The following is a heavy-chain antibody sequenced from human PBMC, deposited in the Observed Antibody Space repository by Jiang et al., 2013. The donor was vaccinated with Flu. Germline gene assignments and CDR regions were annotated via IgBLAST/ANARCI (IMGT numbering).Heavy chain of an antibody. CDR1: GFSISSGYY. Sequence: GSGLVKPSETLSLTCVVSGFSISSGYYWAWIRQPPGKGLEWIGSIYQSGTTYYIPSLKGRVTISVDTTKNQISLNVGYVTAADTAVYYCARQGAATGRRGYYSYYGLDVWGQGGHSHRLL. CDR2: IYQSGTT. CDR3: ARQGAATGRRGYYSYYGLDV. J-gene: IGHJ6*02. D-gene: IGHD6-13*01. V-gene: IGHV4-38-2*01.